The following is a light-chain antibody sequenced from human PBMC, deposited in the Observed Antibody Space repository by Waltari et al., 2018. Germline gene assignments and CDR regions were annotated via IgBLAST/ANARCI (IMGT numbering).Light chain of an antibody. CDR2: DKN. J-gene: IGLJ2*01. V-gene: IGLV3-19*01. CDR1: SLRSYY. CDR3: HSRDASGVGGS. Sequence: SSELTQDPAVSVAMGQTVRITCQGDSLRSYYASWYQQRPGQAPSLGMYDKNNRPSGVPDRFSGSSSHNTASLTITGAQAEDEASYYCHSRDASGVGGSFGGGTKLTVL.